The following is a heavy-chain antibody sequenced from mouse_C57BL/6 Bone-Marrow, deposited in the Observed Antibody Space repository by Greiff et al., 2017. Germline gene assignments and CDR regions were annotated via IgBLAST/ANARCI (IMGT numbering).Heavy chain of an antibody. J-gene: IGHJ3*01. D-gene: IGHD2-3*01. V-gene: IGHV1-66*01. CDR1: GYSFTSYY. CDR2: IYPGSGNT. CDR3: ARWLLRFAY. Sequence: VQLVESGPELVKPGASVKISCKASGYSFTSYYIHWVKQRPGQGLEWIGWIYPGSGNTKYNEKFKGKATLTADTSSSTAYMQLSSLTSEDSAVYYCARWLLRFAYWGQGTLVTVSA.